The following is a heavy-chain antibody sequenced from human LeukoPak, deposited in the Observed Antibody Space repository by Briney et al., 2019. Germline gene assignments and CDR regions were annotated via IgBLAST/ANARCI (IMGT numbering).Heavy chain of an antibody. CDR2: ISAYNGNT. CDR3: ARDRSTMIVVANPDY. Sequence: ASVKVSCKASGYTFTSYGISWVRQAPGQGLEWMGWISAYNGNTSYAQKLQGRVTMTTDTSTSTAYMELRSLRSDDTAVYYCARDRSTMIVVANPDYWGQGTLVTVSS. D-gene: IGHD3-22*01. CDR1: GYTFTSYG. V-gene: IGHV1-18*01. J-gene: IGHJ4*02.